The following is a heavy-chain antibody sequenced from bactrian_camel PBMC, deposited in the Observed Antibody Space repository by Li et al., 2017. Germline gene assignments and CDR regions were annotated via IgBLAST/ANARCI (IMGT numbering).Heavy chain of an antibody. CDR2: INSRGDTT. J-gene: IGHJ4*01. CDR3: AAGARLGGSWYYTQAEYNY. D-gene: IGHD6*01. CDR1: GFTFSDSG. V-gene: IGHV3S26*01. Sequence: HVQLVESGGGLVQAGGSLRLSCVTSGFTFSDSGMKWGRQPPGKVFEWVSNINSRGDTTWYADSVKGRFTISRDNAKNTLYLQMDSLKPEDTATYICAAGARLGGSWYYTQAEYNYWGQRTQVTVS.